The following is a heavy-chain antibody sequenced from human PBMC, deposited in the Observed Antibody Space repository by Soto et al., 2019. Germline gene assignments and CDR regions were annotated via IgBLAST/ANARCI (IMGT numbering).Heavy chain of an antibody. Sequence: QVQLQESGPGLVKPSQTLSLTCTVSGGSISSGGYYWSWIRQHPGKGLEWIGYLYYSGSTYYNPSLESRVTISADTSKNQFSRKLSSVTAADTAVYYWARAGCSYGRNPLLYWGRGTLVTVSS. J-gene: IGHJ4*02. V-gene: IGHV4-31*03. CDR2: LYYSGST. D-gene: IGHD5-18*01. CDR1: GGSISSGGYY. CDR3: ARAGCSYGRNPLLY.